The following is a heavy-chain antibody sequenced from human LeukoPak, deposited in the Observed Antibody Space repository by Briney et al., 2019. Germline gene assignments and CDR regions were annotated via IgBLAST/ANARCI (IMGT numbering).Heavy chain of an antibody. CDR2: IIPIFGTA. J-gene: IGHJ4*02. CDR1: GYTFTSYA. CDR3: ARGGYYYDSSGYFAFDY. Sequence: ASVKVSCKASGYTFTSYAMNWVRQAPGQGLEWMGGIIPIFGTANYAQKFQGRVTITADESTSTAYMELSSLRSEDTAVYYCARGGYYYDSSGYFAFDYWGQGTLVTVSS. D-gene: IGHD3-22*01. V-gene: IGHV1-69*13.